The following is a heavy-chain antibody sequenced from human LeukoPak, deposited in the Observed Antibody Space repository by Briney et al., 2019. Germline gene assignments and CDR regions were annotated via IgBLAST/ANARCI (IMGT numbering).Heavy chain of an antibody. CDR2: IKSKTDGGTT. CDR3: TTDLQQRTILLWFGGDLPLDV. J-gene: IGHJ6*04. Sequence: GGSLRLSCAASGLTFSNAWMSWVRQAPGKGLEWVGRIKSKTDGGTTDYAAPVKGRFTISRDDSKNTLYLQMNSLKTEDTAVYYCTTDLQQRTILLWFGGDLPLDVWGKGTTVTVSS. V-gene: IGHV3-15*01. CDR1: GLTFSNAW. D-gene: IGHD3-10*01.